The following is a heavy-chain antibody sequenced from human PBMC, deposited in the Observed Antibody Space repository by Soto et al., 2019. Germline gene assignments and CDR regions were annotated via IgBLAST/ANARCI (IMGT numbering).Heavy chain of an antibody. J-gene: IGHJ6*02. CDR1: RGFSESGGYY. V-gene: IGHV4-30-4*01. CDR2: IYYDGNS. D-gene: IGHD2-2*02. Sequence: SETLALPCTVSRGFSESGGYYCSWIRQPPGKGLEWIGYIYYDGNSYYNPSLKSRITISVDTSKNQFSLKLRSVTAADSAVYYCVRAVAAAAVPAYYSGLDVCGQGAPVTLSS. CDR3: VRAVAAAAVPAYYSGLDV.